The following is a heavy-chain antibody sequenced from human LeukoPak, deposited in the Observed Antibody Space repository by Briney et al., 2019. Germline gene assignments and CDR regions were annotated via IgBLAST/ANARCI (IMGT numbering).Heavy chain of an antibody. CDR2: ISSSGSTI. V-gene: IGHV3-11*01. CDR3: ASMIGYYYYYMDV. J-gene: IGHJ6*03. D-gene: IGHD3-10*02. Sequence: GGSLRLSCEASGFTFSDYYMSWIRQAPGKGLEWVSYISSSGSTIYYADSVKGRFTISRDNAKNSLYLQMNSLRAEDTAVYYCASMIGYYYYYMDVWGKGTTVTVSS. CDR1: GFTFSDYY.